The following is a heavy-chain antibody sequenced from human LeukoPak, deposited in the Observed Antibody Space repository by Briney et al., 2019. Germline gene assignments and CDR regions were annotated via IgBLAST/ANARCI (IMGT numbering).Heavy chain of an antibody. CDR1: GGTFSSYA. CDR2: IIPILGIA. Sequence: ASVKVSCKASGGTFSSYAISWVRQAPGQGLEWMGRIIPILGIANCAQKFQGRVTITADKSTSTAYMELSSLRSEDTAVYYCARDRISDHYDSSGYYAWYFDLWGRGTLVTVSS. V-gene: IGHV1-69*04. CDR3: ARDRISDHYDSSGYYAWYFDL. D-gene: IGHD3-22*01. J-gene: IGHJ2*01.